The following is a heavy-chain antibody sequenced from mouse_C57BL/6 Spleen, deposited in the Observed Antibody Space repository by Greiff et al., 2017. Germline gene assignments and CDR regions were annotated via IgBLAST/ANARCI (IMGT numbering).Heavy chain of an antibody. J-gene: IGHJ1*03. V-gene: IGHV1-80*01. CDR3: ARDYYGSLHWYFDV. CDR2: SYPGDGDT. CDR1: GYAISSYW. Sequence: QVQLKESGAELVKPGASVKISCKASGYAISSYWMNWVKQRPGTGLEWIGQSYPGDGDTNYNGKFKGKATLTADKSSSTAYMQLSSLTSEDSAVYFCARDYYGSLHWYFDVWGTGTTVTVSS. D-gene: IGHD1-1*01.